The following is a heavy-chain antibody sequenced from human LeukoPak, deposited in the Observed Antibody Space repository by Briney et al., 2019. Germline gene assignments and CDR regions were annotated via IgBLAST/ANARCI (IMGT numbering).Heavy chain of an antibody. Sequence: ASVKVSCKASGYTFTDLTEYYIHWVRQDPGQGLEWMGWINPNNGGTKYAQKFQGRVTMTRDMSMNTAYMELSSLTSDDTAVYYCARRLGGSSEGYEFWGQGPLVTVSS. V-gene: IGHV1-2*02. CDR3: ARRLGGSSEGYEF. CDR1: GYTFTDLTEYY. D-gene: IGHD1-26*01. J-gene: IGHJ4*02. CDR2: INPNNGGT.